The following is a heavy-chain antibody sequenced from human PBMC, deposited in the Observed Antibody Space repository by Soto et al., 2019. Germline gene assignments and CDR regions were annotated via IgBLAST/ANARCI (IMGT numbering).Heavy chain of an antibody. V-gene: IGHV1-2*04. CDR2: INPNSGGT. Sequence: QVQLVQSGAEVKKPGASVKVSCKASGYTFTGYYMHWVRQAPVQGLEWMGWINPNSGGTNYAQKFQGWVTMTRDTSISTAYMELSRLRSDDTAVYYCAREGRYYDYIWGSYRSYYFDYWGQGTLVTVSS. CDR1: GYTFTGYY. CDR3: AREGRYYDYIWGSYRSYYFDY. J-gene: IGHJ4*02. D-gene: IGHD3-16*02.